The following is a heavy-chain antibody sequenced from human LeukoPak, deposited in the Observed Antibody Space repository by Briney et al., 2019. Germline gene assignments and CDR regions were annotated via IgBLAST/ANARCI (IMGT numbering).Heavy chain of an antibody. J-gene: IGHJ6*03. CDR3: AKSFRNPQNYYYYYDV. CDR2: IKRDGSEE. CDR1: EFTFSSYW. Sequence: GESPRLSCAASEFTFSSYWMSWVRQAPGKGLEWVANIKRDGSEEYYVDSVKGRFTISRDNAKNSLYLQMNSLSVEDTAVYYCAKSFRNPQNYYYYYDVWGKGTAVTVAS. V-gene: IGHV3-7*01.